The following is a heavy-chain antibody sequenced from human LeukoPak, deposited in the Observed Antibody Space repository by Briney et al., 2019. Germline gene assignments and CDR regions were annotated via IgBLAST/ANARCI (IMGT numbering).Heavy chain of an antibody. CDR1: GFDFSRFA. J-gene: IGHJ4*02. Sequence: GESLRLSCAGSGFDFSRFAMNWVRQAPGKGLEWVSGITAGSGVIVYAESVKGRFSIYRDNPKNTLYLYMSSLRVEDTAVYYCAKDLTPDGKWEIDYWGQGTLVTVSS. CDR2: ITAGSGVI. V-gene: IGHV3-23*01. D-gene: IGHD1-26*01. CDR3: AKDLTPDGKWEIDY.